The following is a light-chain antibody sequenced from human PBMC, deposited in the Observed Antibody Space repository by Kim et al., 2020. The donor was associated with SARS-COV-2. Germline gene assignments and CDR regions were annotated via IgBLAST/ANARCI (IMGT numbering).Light chain of an antibody. CDR1: ERLVHSNVKTL. Sequence: EAASLACRVSERLVHSNVKTLVGWCLQKPGQSAPHLVYLASTRASGVPDTLSGSGSGTDFTLKISRVEPEDAGIYYCMQGTRMITFVPVTRLGIK. CDR2: LAS. J-gene: IGKJ5*01. CDR3: MQGTRMIT. V-gene: IGKV2-28*01.